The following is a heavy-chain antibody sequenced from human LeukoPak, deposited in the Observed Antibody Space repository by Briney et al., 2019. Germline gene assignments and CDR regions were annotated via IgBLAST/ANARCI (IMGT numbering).Heavy chain of an antibody. V-gene: IGHV3-23*01. CDR1: GFTFSSYA. J-gene: IGHJ4*02. CDR2: ISGSGGST. CDR3: AKDPQLRYFDWLSHDY. Sequence: PGGSLRLSCAASGFTFSSYAMSWVPQAPGKGLEWVSAISGSGGSTYYADSVKGRFTISRDNSKNTLYLQMNSLRAEDTAVYYCAKDPQLRYFDWLSHDYWGQGTLVTVSS. D-gene: IGHD3-9*01.